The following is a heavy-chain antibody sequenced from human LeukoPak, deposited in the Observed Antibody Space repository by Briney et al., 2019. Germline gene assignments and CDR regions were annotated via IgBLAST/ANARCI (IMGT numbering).Heavy chain of an antibody. V-gene: IGHV4-34*01. CDR3: ARESIVTAGRKPYDF. Sequence: SETLSLTCAVYGGSFSGYYWSWISQPPGKGLEWIGEIDHSGRTNSNASLKSRVTISVDMSKNQFSLRLSSVTAADTAVYYCARESIVTAGRKPYDFWDQGTLVTVSP. J-gene: IGHJ4*02. D-gene: IGHD6-13*01. CDR1: GGSFSGYY. CDR2: IDHSGRT.